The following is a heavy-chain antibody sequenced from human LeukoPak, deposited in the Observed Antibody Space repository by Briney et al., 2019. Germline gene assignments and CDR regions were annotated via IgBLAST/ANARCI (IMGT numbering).Heavy chain of an antibody. CDR1: GGTFSSYA. V-gene: IGHV1-69*04. Sequence: SVKVSCKASGGTFSSYAISWVRQAPGQGLEWMGRIIPILGIANYAQKFKGRVTITADKSTSTAYMELSSLRSEDTAVYYCARVQLGSSSTSCDRSSYYYYYYGMDVWGQGTTVTVSS. CDR3: ARVQLGSSSTSCDRSSYYYYYYGMDV. CDR2: IIPILGIA. J-gene: IGHJ6*02. D-gene: IGHD2-2*01.